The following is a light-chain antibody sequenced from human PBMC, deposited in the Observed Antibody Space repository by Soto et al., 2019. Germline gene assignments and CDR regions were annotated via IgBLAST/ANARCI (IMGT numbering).Light chain of an antibody. J-gene: IGKJ5*01. CDR2: AAS. CDR3: QQSYSTPIT. V-gene: IGKV1-39*01. Sequence: IQMSPCPSYLSVSVGDKVNITCRASQSISSYLNWYQQKPGKAPKLLIYAASSLQSGVPSRFSGSGSGTDFTLTISSLQPEDFATYYCQQSYSTPITVGQGTRLEIK. CDR1: QSISSY.